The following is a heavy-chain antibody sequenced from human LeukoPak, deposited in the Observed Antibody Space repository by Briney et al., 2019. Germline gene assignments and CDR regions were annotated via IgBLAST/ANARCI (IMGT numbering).Heavy chain of an antibody. CDR2: IYYSGST. V-gene: IGHV4-39*01. Sequence: SETLSLTCTVSGGSISSSSYYWGWIRQPPGKGLEWIGSIYYSGSTYYNPSLKSRVTISVGTSKNQFSLKLSSVTAADTAVYYCARSLPTEYSSGWYTFDYWGQGTLVTVSS. CDR1: GGSISSSSYY. D-gene: IGHD6-19*01. J-gene: IGHJ4*02. CDR3: ARSLPTEYSSGWYTFDY.